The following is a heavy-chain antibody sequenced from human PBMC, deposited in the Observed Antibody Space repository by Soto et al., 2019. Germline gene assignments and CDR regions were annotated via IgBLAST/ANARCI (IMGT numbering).Heavy chain of an antibody. D-gene: IGHD3-9*01. V-gene: IGHV3-53*01. CDR1: GFTVSSNY. J-gene: IGHJ4*02. Sequence: GGSLRLSCAASGFTVSSNYMSWVRQAPGKGLEWVSVIYSGGSTYYADSVKGRFTISRDNSKNTLYLQMNSLRAEDTAVYYCAKDLKTPVLRYFDWLPTGYFDYWGQGTLVTVSS. CDR2: IYSGGST. CDR3: AKDLKTPVLRYFDWLPTGYFDY.